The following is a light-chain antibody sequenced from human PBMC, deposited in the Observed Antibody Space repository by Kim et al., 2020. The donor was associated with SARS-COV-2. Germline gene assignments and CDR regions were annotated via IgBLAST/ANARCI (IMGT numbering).Light chain of an antibody. V-gene: IGKV1-39*01. Sequence: SVGNRVTSTCRASQSIGKYLNCYHKKPRNAPEVLIFAATILQSGAPSRLRRSGYGTHFTLTISCLQPKVFATYFCQQRSSPPYNFGPGAKLEI. J-gene: IGKJ2*01. CDR2: AAT. CDR3: QQRSSPPYN. CDR1: QSIGKY.